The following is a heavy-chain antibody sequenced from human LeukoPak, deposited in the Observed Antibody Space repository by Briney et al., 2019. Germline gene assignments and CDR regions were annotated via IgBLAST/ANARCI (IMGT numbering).Heavy chain of an antibody. CDR3: ARGEIGWFGEPTNYFDY. CDR1: GYTFTSYD. V-gene: IGHV1-8*03. J-gene: IGHJ4*02. Sequence: ASVKVSCKASGYTFTSYDINWVRQAPGQGLEWMGWMNPNSGNTGYAQKFQGRVTITRNTSISTAYMELSSLRSEDTAVYYCARGEIGWFGEPTNYFDYWGQGTLVTVSS. CDR2: MNPNSGNT. D-gene: IGHD3-10*01.